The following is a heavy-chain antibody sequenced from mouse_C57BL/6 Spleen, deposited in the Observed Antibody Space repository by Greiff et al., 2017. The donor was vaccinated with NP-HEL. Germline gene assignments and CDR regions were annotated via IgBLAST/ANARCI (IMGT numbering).Heavy chain of an antibody. V-gene: IGHV1-63*01. CDR1: GYTFTNYW. D-gene: IGHD2-2*01. CDR3: ARTYGYDGAWFAY. Sequence: QVQLQQSGAELVRPGTSVKMSCKASGYTFTNYWIGWAKQRPRHGLEWIGDIYPGGGYTNYNEKFKGKATLTVEKSSSTVYLELSRLTSDDSAVYYCARTYGYDGAWFAYWGQGTLVTVSA. J-gene: IGHJ3*01. CDR2: IYPGGGYT.